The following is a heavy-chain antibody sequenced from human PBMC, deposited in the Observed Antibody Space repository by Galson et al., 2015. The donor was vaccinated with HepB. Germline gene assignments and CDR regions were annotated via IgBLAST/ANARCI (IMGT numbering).Heavy chain of an antibody. CDR3: AKDALRISSGSTFHN. CDR2: VSYDGSNK. V-gene: IGHV3-30*18. CDR1: VFIFSTFD. D-gene: IGHD6-19*01. J-gene: IGHJ4*02. Sequence: SLRLSCAASVFIFSTFDMHWVRQAPGKGLEWVALVSYDGSNKSYADSVKGRFTVSRDNSNNMLHLQMNSLRAEDTAQYYCAKDALRISSGSTFHNWGQGTLVTVSA.